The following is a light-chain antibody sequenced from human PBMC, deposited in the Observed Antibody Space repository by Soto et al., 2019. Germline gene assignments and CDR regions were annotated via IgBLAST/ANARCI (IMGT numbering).Light chain of an antibody. V-gene: IGLV2-8*01. CDR3: ISYAGSDNLV. Sequence: QSALTQPPSASGSPGQSVTISCTGTSSDVGGYNYVSWYQQHPGKAPKLMIYEVSKRPSGVPDRFSGSKSGNTASLTVSGLQAEDEADDYCISYAGSDNLVFGGGTKLTVL. J-gene: IGLJ2*01. CDR2: EVS. CDR1: SSDVGGYNY.